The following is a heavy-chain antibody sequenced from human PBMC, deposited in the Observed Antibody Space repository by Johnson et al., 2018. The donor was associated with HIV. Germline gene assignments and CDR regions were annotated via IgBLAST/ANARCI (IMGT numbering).Heavy chain of an antibody. CDR2: INWNGGST. CDR1: GFTVSSNY. Sequence: VQLVESGGGVVQPGRSLRLSCAASGFTVSSNYMSWVRQAPGKGLEWVSGINWNGGSTGYADSVKGRFTISRDNAKNSLYLQMNSLRAEDTALYYCATPAGGTNALDIWGQGTMVTVSS. CDR3: ATPAGGTNALDI. V-gene: IGHV3-20*04. D-gene: IGHD1-26*01. J-gene: IGHJ3*02.